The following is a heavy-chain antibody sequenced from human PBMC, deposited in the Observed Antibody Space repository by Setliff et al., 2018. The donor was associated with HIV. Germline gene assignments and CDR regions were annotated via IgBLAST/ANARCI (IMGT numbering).Heavy chain of an antibody. CDR1: GYTFSNYV. J-gene: IGHJ3*02. Sequence: ASVKVSCKASGYTFSNYVMQWVRQAPGQRLEWMGWINVGNGNTKYSEKFQGRVTMSRDTSTSTVYMELSSLRSEDTAVYYCARDYFDSSAYHYGFGAFDIWGQGTMVTVSS. CDR3: ARDYFDSSAYHYGFGAFDI. CDR2: INVGNGNT. V-gene: IGHV1-3*01. D-gene: IGHD3-22*01.